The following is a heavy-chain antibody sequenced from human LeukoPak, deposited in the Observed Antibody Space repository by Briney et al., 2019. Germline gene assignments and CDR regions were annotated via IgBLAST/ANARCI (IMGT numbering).Heavy chain of an antibody. CDR1: GFTFSSYA. D-gene: IGHD3-3*01. Sequence: GRSLRLSCAASGFTFSSYAMHWVRQAPGKGLEWVALISYDGSNKHYADSVKGRFTISRDNSKNTLYLQMNSLRAEDTAVYYCARGGGITIYGAVIRPDRRRELDYWGQGTLVTVSS. CDR2: ISYDGSNK. CDR3: ARGGGITIYGAVIRPDRRRELDY. V-gene: IGHV3-30-3*01. J-gene: IGHJ4*02.